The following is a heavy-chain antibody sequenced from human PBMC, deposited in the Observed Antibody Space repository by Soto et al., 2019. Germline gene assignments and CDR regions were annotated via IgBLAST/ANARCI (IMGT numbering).Heavy chain of an antibody. D-gene: IGHD6-6*01. V-gene: IGHV3-33*01. CDR2: IWYDGSNK. CDR3: DSVIGSIEDPDYYGMDV. Sequence: QVQLVESGGGVVQPGRSLRLSCAASGFTFSSYGMHWVRQAPGKGLEWVAVIWYDGSNKYYADSVKGRFIISRDNSKNALYLQMISLRAEVTAVYYIDSVIGSIEDPDYYGMDVCGQGTTVTVS. J-gene: IGHJ6*02. CDR1: GFTFSSYG.